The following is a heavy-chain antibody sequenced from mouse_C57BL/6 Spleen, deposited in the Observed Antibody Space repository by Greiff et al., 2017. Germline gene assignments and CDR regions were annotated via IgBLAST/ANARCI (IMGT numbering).Heavy chain of an antibody. CDR3: AKSDYYGSSDWYFDV. Sequence: VQLQQSGPGLVQPSQSLSITCTVSGFSLTSYGVHWVRQSPGKGLEWLGVIWRGGSTDYNAAFMSRLSITKDNSKSQVFVKMNSLQADDTAIYYWAKSDYYGSSDWYFDVWGTGTTVTVSS. D-gene: IGHD1-1*01. V-gene: IGHV2-5*01. CDR2: IWRGGST. CDR1: GFSLTSYG. J-gene: IGHJ1*03.